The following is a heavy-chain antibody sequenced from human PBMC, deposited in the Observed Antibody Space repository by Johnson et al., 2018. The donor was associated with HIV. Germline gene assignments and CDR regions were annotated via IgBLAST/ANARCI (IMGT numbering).Heavy chain of an antibody. J-gene: IGHJ3*02. CDR3: ARGGANYYDSSGYYGAFDI. CDR2: IYSGGST. Sequence: EQLVESGGGLVQPGGSLRLSCAASGFTVSSNYMSWVRQAPGKGLEWVSVIYSGGSTYYADSVKGRFTISRDNSKNTLYLQMNSLRAEDTAVYYCARGGANYYDSSGYYGAFDIWGQGTMVTVSS. D-gene: IGHD3-22*01. CDR1: GFTVSSNY. V-gene: IGHV3-66*01.